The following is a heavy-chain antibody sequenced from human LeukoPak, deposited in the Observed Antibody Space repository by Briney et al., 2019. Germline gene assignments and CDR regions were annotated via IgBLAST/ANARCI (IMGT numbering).Heavy chain of an antibody. CDR1: GFTFSSYS. V-gene: IGHV3-74*01. D-gene: IGHD6-19*01. J-gene: IGHJ4*02. CDR3: ARGSDGSAWIPYLFDY. Sequence: GGSLRLSCAASGFTFSSYSMHWVRQAPGKGLVWVSRISVDGSTTSYADSVKGQFTISRDNARNTLYLQMNSLRAEDTAVYYCARGSDGSAWIPYLFDYWGQGTLVTVSS. CDR2: ISVDGSTT.